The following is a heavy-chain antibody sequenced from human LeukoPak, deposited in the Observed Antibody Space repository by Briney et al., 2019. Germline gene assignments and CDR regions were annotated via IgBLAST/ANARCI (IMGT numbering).Heavy chain of an antibody. V-gene: IGHV4-34*09. CDR3: EAGTGAPFYFDY. J-gene: IGHJ4*02. D-gene: IGHD6-19*01. CDR1: GGSFSGYY. CDR2: INHSGST. Sequence: PSETLSLTCAVYGGSFSGYYWSWIRQPPGKGLEWIGEINHSGSTNYNPSLKSRVTISVDTSKNQFSLKLSSVTAADTAVYYCEAGTGAPFYFDYWGQGTLVTVSS.